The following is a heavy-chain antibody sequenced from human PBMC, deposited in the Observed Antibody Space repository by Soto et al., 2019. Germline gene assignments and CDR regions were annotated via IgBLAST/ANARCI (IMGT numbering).Heavy chain of an antibody. V-gene: IGHV3-33*01. CDR2: IWYDGSNK. CDR3: ARRGFGELSSNGMYV. D-gene: IGHD3-16*02. CDR1: GFTFSGYG. J-gene: IGHJ6*02. Sequence: HPGWSLRLSCAASGFTFSGYGMHWVRQAPGKGLEWVAVIWYDGSNKYYADSVKGRFTISRDNSKNTLYLQMNSLRAEDTAVYYCARRGFGELSSNGMYVWGQGTTVTVSS.